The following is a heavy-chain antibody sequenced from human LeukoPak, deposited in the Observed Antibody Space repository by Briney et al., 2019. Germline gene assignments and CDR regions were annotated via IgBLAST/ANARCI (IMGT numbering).Heavy chain of an antibody. CDR3: AKDPWGSRGYFDY. D-gene: IGHD7-27*01. J-gene: IGHJ4*02. CDR2: ISGSGSDT. V-gene: IGHV3-23*01. Sequence: GGSLRLSCAASGFTFSRNAMIWVRQAPGKGLEWVSAISGSGSDTYHADSVKGRFTISRDNSKNTVYLRMNSLRAEDTAIYYCAKDPWGSRGYFDYWGQGTLVTVSS. CDR1: GFTFSRNA.